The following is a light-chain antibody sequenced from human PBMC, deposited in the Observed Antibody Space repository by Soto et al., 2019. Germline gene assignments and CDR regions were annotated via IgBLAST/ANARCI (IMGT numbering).Light chain of an antibody. V-gene: IGKV1-39*01. CDR1: QSISSY. CDR3: QQTYTLPRT. J-gene: IGKJ1*01. Sequence: DIQMTQSPSSLSASVGDRVTITCRASQSISSYLNWYQQKPGKAPKLLIYAASSLQSGVPSRFSGSGSGTDFTLTISSLQPEDFATYYCQQTYTLPRTFAQGTKVDI. CDR2: AAS.